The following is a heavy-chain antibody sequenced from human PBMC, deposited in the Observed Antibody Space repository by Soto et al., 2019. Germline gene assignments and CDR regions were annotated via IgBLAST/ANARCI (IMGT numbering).Heavy chain of an antibody. D-gene: IGHD6-13*01. V-gene: IGHV4-30-4*01. CDR3: ARVGGFIAAAGTGFDY. Sequence: SETLSLTCTVSGGSISSGDYYWSWIRQPPGKGLEWIGYIYYSGSTYYNPSLKSRVTISVDTSKNQFSLKLSSVTAADTAVYYCARVGGFIAAAGTGFDYWGQGTLVTVSS. J-gene: IGHJ4*02. CDR2: IYYSGST. CDR1: GGSISSGDYY.